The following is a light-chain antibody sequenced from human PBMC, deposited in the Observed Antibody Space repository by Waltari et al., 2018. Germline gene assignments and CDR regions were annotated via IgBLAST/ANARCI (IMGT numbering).Light chain of an antibody. Sequence: EVVMTQSPATLSVLPGESATLPCRASQTVSSNLAWYQQRPGQAPRLLIFDASTRAPSVPASFSGSWSGTEFTLTIRSLQSEDSAVYYCHQYNRWPPITFGQGTRLEIQ. CDR2: DAS. CDR3: HQYNRWPPIT. CDR1: QTVSSN. J-gene: IGKJ5*01. V-gene: IGKV3-15*01.